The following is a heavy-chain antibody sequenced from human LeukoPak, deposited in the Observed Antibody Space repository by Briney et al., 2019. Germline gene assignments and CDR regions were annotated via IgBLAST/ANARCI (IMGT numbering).Heavy chain of an antibody. D-gene: IGHD3-16*02. J-gene: IGHJ5*02. CDR3: ARGVIIRGRLDP. Sequence: GGSLRLSCAASGFIFRNYWMSWVRQAPGKGLEWVANIKEDGSEKYYVESVKGQFTISRDNAKNSLYLQMNSLRAEDTAVYYCARGVIIRGRLDPWGQGTLVTVSS. V-gene: IGHV3-7*01. CDR2: IKEDGSEK. CDR1: GFIFRNYW.